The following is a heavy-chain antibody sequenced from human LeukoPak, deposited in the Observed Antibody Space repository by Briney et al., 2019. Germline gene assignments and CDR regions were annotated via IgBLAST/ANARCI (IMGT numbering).Heavy chain of an antibody. Sequence: PSETLSLTCTVSGGSISSSSYYWGWIRQPPGKGLEWIGSIYYSGSTYYNPSLKSRVTVSVDTSKNQFSLKLSSVTAADTAVYYCARDPNSSSWYENWFDPWGQGTLVTVSS. CDR3: ARDPNSSSWYENWFDP. V-gene: IGHV4-39*07. J-gene: IGHJ5*02. D-gene: IGHD6-13*01. CDR2: IYYSGST. CDR1: GGSISSSSYY.